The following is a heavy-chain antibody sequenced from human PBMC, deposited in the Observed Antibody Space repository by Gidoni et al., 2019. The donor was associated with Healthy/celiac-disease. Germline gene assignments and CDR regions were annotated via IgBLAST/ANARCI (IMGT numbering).Heavy chain of an antibody. CDR2: ISWNSATI. J-gene: IGHJ4*02. V-gene: IGHV3-9*01. D-gene: IGHD5-18*01. CDR1: GFSFDDYV. Sequence: EVQLVESGGGLVQPGRSLRLSCAASGFSFDDYVMHWVRQAPGKGLEWVSGISWNSATIDYADSVKGRFAISRDNAKRSLYLQMNSLRVEDTALYYCAKGGWSGYTYEAYYFDYWGQGTLVTVSS. CDR3: AKGGWSGYTYEAYYFDY.